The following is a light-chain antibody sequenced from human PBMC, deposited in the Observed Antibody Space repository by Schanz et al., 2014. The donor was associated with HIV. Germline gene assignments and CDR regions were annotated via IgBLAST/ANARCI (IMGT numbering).Light chain of an antibody. CDR1: QSISTW. CDR2: AAS. J-gene: IGKJ4*01. CDR3: QQYDSYPIT. V-gene: IGKV1-5*03. Sequence: DIQMTQSPSTLSAAVGDRVSITCRASQSISTWLAWYQQKPGKGPKLLIYAASNLESGVLSRFSGSGSGTDFSLTISSLQPDDFAIYYCQQYDSYPITFGGGTNVEIK.